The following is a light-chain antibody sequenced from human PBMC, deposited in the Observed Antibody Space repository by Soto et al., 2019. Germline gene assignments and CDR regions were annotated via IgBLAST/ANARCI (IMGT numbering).Light chain of an antibody. CDR2: AAS. V-gene: IGKV3-20*01. CDR3: QQYGSSGT. Sequence: EIVLTQSPGTLSLSPGERATLSCRASQSVSSSYLVWHQQKPGQAPRLLIYAASRRATSIPDRFSGSGSGTDFTLTISRLEPEDFAVYYCQQYGSSGTFGQGTKVDI. CDR1: QSVSSSY. J-gene: IGKJ1*01.